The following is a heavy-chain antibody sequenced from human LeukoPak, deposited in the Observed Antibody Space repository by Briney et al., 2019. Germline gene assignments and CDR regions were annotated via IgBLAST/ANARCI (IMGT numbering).Heavy chain of an antibody. V-gene: IGHV3-15*01. J-gene: IGHJ4*02. CDR1: GFTFSSYA. D-gene: IGHD6-19*01. Sequence: PGGSLRLSCAASGFTFSSYAMSWVRQAPGKGLEWVGRIKSKTDGGTTDYAAPVKGRFTISRDDSKNTLYLQMNSLKTEDTAVYYCSGWSTRRYWGQGTLVTVSS. CDR3: SGWSTRRY. CDR2: IKSKTDGGTT.